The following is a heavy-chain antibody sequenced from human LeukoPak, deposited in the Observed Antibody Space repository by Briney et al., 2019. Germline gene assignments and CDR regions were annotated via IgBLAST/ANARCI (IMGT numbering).Heavy chain of an antibody. Sequence: RASVKVSCKASGYTFTGYYIHWVRQAPGQGLEWMGWINPNSGGTNYAQKFQGRVTMTRNTSISTAYMELSSLRSEDTAVYYCARVEVYCSSTSCYLGYNWFDPWGQGTLVTVSS. CDR3: ARVEVYCSSTSCYLGYNWFDP. D-gene: IGHD2-2*01. J-gene: IGHJ5*02. CDR2: INPNSGGT. CDR1: GYTFTGYY. V-gene: IGHV1-2*02.